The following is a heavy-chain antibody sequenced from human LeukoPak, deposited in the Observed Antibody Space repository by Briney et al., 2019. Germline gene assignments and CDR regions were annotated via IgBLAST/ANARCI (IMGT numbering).Heavy chain of an antibody. Sequence: PSETLSLTCTVSGGSISSTSYYWGWIRQPPGKGLEWIGSMYYSGSTYYNPSLKSRVTISVDTSKNQFSLKMSSVTAADTAFYYCARDTRTAQGFDYWGQGILVTVSS. D-gene: IGHD2-15*01. V-gene: IGHV4-39*07. CDR3: ARDTRTAQGFDY. CDR1: GGSISSTSYY. CDR2: MYYSGST. J-gene: IGHJ4*02.